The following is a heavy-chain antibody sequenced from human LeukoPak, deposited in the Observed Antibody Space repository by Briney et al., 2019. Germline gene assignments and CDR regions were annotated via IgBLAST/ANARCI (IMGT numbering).Heavy chain of an antibody. V-gene: IGHV3-7*01. CDR3: ARGRLDDYFDF. J-gene: IGHJ4*02. Sequence: GGSLRPSCVGSGFTFSNYWMTWVRQAPGKGLQWVANIKQDGSEKFHVDSADGRFTISRDNAKNSVYLEMVSLRAEDTAVYYCARGRLDDYFDFWGQGTLVTVSS. CDR1: GFTFSNYW. CDR2: IKQDGSEK. D-gene: IGHD1-1*01.